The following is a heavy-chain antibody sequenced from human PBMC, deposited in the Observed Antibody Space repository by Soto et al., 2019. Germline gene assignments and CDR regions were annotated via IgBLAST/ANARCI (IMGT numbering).Heavy chain of an antibody. CDR1: GGTFSSYA. J-gene: IGHJ4*02. CDR3: ARLAHSYGIDWDFDY. Sequence: QVQLVQSGAEVKKPGSSVKVSCKASGGTFSSYAISWVRQAPGQGLEWMGGIIPICGTANYAQKFQGRVTITADTSTRTAYMELSSLRSEDTAVYYWARLAHSYGIDWDFDYWGQGTLVTVSS. D-gene: IGHD5-18*01. CDR2: IIPICGTA. V-gene: IGHV1-69*06.